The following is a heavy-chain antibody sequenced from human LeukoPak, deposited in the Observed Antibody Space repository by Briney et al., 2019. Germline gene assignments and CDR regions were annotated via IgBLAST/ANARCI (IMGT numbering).Heavy chain of an antibody. CDR1: GFTLSRCS. Sequence: GGSLRLSCEASGFTLSRCSINWVRQAPGKGLEWVSSISTSSSYIYYADSVKGRFTISRDNAKNSLYLQMNSLRAEDTAVYYCAREGSTLLDAFDIWGQGTMVTVSS. D-gene: IGHD3-3*02. CDR2: ISTSSSYI. J-gene: IGHJ3*02. CDR3: AREGSTLLDAFDI. V-gene: IGHV3-21*01.